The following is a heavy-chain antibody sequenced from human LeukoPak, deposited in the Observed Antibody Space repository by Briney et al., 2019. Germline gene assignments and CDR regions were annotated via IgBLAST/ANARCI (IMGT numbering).Heavy chain of an antibody. V-gene: IGHV4-39*02. CDR3: ASHPSEIILLPGGREARDGFDI. J-gene: IGHJ3*02. Sequence: SETLSLTCTVFGGSVTSSSYFRGWIRQPPGKGLEWIGTMSYSGSTYYNPSLKSRVALSADTSKNHFSLKLSSVTAADTAVYYCASHPSEIILLPGGREARDGFDIWGQGTMVTVSS. CDR2: MSYSGST. CDR1: GGSVTSSSYF. D-gene: IGHD3-22*01.